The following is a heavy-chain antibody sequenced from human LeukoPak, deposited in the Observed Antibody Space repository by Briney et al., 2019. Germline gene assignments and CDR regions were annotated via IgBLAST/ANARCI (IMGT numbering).Heavy chain of an antibody. Sequence: GGSLSLYCDASGFSFSDYALHWVRQAPGLGLEWVSGISAGGHNTYYADSVKGRFTISRDNSKNTLFVQLNGLSSDDTAVYYCANQPERYCSGGSCLPSTGWGQGTLVTVSS. CDR1: GFSFSDYA. D-gene: IGHD2-15*01. V-gene: IGHV3-23*01. CDR2: ISAGGHNT. J-gene: IGHJ4*02. CDR3: ANQPERYCSGGSCLPSTG.